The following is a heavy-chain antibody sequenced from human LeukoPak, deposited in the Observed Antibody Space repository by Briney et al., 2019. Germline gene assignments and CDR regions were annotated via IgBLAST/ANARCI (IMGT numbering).Heavy chain of an antibody. J-gene: IGHJ6*03. CDR2: IYHTGST. D-gene: IGHD1-26*01. CDR1: GASISPYY. Sequence: SETLSLTCTVSGASISPYYWTWIRQPAGKGLEWIGYIYHTGSTSYNPSLKGRVTISVDTSKNQFSLKLRSVTAADTAVYYCARDSSILVGANYYMDVWGKGTTVTVSS. V-gene: IGHV4-59*12. CDR3: ARDSSILVGANYYMDV.